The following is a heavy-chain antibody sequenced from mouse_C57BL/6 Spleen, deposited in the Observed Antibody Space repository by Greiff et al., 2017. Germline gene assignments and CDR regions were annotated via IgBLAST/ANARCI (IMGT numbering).Heavy chain of an antibody. D-gene: IGHD1-1*01. V-gene: IGHV1-82*01. CDR2: IYPGDGDT. Sequence: VQLQQSGPELVKPGASVKISCKASGYAFSSSWMNWVKQRPGKGLEWIGRIYPGDGDTNYNGKFKGKATLTADKSSSTAYMQLSSLTSEDSAVYFWARGGDYGSSWDYFDYWGQGTTLTVSS. J-gene: IGHJ2*01. CDR3: ARGGDYGSSWDYFDY. CDR1: GYAFSSSW.